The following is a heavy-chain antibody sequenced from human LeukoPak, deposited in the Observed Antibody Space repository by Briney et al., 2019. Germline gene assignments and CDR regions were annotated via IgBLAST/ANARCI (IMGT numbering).Heavy chain of an antibody. D-gene: IGHD2-8*01. CDR2: ISSSSGSTT. Sequence: GGSLRLSCAASGFTFSSYSMNWVRQAPGKGLEWVSYISSSSGSTTHYADSVKGRFTISRDNAKNSLYLQMNSLRAAGTAVYYCAKGLVPVPREWQYHYYMDVWGKGTTVTVSS. J-gene: IGHJ6*03. CDR1: GFTFSSYS. V-gene: IGHV3-48*04. CDR3: AKGLVPVPREWQYHYYMDV.